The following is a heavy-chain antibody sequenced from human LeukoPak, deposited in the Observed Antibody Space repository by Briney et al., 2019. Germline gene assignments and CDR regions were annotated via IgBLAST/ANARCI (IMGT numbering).Heavy chain of an antibody. CDR3: ASTLCSSASCYVGYFDY. CDR1: GFTFSSYS. Sequence: PGGSLRLSCAASGFTFSSYSMNWVRQAPGKGLEWVSSISSSSNYIYYADSVKGRFTISRDNAKNSLYLQMNSLRAEDTAVYYCASTLCSSASCYVGYFDYWGQGTLVTVSP. D-gene: IGHD2-2*01. CDR2: ISSSSNYI. V-gene: IGHV3-21*01. J-gene: IGHJ4*02.